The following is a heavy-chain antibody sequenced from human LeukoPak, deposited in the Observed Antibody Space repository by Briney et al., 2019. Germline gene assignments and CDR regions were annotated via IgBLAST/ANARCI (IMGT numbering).Heavy chain of an antibody. D-gene: IGHD6-13*01. J-gene: IGHJ4*02. V-gene: IGHV3-7*01. CDR1: GFTFSSYW. CDR3: ARRWWQQLVVTLFDY. CDR2: IKQDGSEK. Sequence: GGSLRLSCGASGFTFSSYWMSWVRQAPGKGLEWVANIKQDGSEKYYVDSVKGRFTISRDNAKNSLYLQMNSLRAEDTAVYYCARRWWQQLVVTLFDYWGQGTLVTVSS.